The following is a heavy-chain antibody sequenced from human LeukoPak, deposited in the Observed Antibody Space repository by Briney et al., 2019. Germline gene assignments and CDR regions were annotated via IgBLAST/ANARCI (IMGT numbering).Heavy chain of an antibody. V-gene: IGHV1-18*04. CDR1: GYTFTSYG. J-gene: IGHJ4*02. Sequence: GASVKVSCKASGYTFTSYGISWVRQAPGQGLEWMGWISAYNGNTNYAQKLQGRVTMTTDTSTSTAYMELRSLRSDDTAVYYCARDWHGDGGYVFAYWGQGTLVTVSS. CDR2: ISAYNGNT. CDR3: ARDWHGDGGYVFAY. D-gene: IGHD5-12*01.